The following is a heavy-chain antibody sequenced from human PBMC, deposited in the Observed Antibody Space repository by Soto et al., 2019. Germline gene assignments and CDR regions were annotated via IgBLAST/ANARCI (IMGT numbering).Heavy chain of an antibody. CDR1: GGSISSGDYY. V-gene: IGHV4-30-4*01. CDR2: IYYSGST. D-gene: IGHD2-15*01. Sequence: SETLSLTCTVSGGSISSGDYYWSWIRQPPGKGLERIGYIYYSGSTYYNPSLKSRVTISVDTSKNQFSLKLSSVTAADTAVYYCARDRYCSGGSCFPPNWFDPWGQGTLVTVSS. CDR3: ARDRYCSGGSCFPPNWFDP. J-gene: IGHJ5*02.